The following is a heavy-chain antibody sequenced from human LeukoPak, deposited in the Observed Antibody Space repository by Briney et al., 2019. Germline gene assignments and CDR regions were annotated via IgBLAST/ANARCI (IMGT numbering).Heavy chain of an antibody. CDR2: ISGSGAST. J-gene: IGHJ4*02. V-gene: IGHV3-23*01. CDR1: GFTFSSYA. D-gene: IGHD3-10*01. Sequence: GGSLRLSCAASGFTFSSYAMSWVRQAPGKGLEWVSAISGSGASTYYADSVKGRFTISRDNSNSTLYLQMNSLRAEDTAVYYCARIPTRGGVHLGFDNWGQGTLVTVSS. CDR3: ARIPTRGGVHLGFDN.